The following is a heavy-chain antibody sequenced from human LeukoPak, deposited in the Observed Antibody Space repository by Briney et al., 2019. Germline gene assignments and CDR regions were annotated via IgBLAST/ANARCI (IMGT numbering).Heavy chain of an antibody. CDR1: GFTFSSCW. CDR3: ARDKWELPWAFDY. J-gene: IGHJ4*02. V-gene: IGHV3-7*01. Sequence: GGSLRLSCAASGFTFSSCWMSWVRQAPGKGLEWVANIKEDGSEKYYVDSVKGRFTISRDNAKNSLYLQMNSLRAEDTAVYYCARDKWELPWAFDYWGQGILVTVSS. D-gene: IGHD1-26*01. CDR2: IKEDGSEK.